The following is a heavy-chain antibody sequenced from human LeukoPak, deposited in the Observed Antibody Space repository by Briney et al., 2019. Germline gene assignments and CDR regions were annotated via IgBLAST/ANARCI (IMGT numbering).Heavy chain of an antibody. V-gene: IGHV3-13*01. CDR1: GFTVSSNY. J-gene: IGHJ6*02. CDR2: IGTAGDT. CDR3: ARAVNSLAARPYFGMEV. D-gene: IGHD6-25*01. Sequence: GGSLRLSCAASGFTVSSNYMNWVRQATGKGLEWVSAIGTAGDTYYPGSVKGRFTISRENAKNSLYLQMNSLRAGDTAVYYCARAVNSLAARPYFGMEVWGQGTTVTVSS.